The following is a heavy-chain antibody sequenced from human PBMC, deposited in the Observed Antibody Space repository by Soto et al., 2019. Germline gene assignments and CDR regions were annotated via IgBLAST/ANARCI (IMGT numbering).Heavy chain of an antibody. CDR3: ARVSIAVAGIAYYFDY. D-gene: IGHD6-19*01. CDR1: GFSFSSCA. Sequence: QVQLVESGGGVVQPGRSLRLSCAASGFSFSSCAMHWVRQAPGKGLEWVAVISHDGSNKYYADSVKGRFTISRDNSINTLYLQMNSLRAEDTAVYYCARVSIAVAGIAYYFDYWGKGTLVTVSS. CDR2: ISHDGSNK. J-gene: IGHJ4*02. V-gene: IGHV3-30-3*01.